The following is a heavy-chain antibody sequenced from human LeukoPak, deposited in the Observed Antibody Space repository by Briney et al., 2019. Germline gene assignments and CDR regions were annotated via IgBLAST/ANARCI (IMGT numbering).Heavy chain of an antibody. J-gene: IGHJ5*02. CDR1: GFIVSGDF. D-gene: IGHD3-22*01. CDR3: ARDSYDYYDSSGLTSP. Sequence: GGSLRLSCAASGFIVSGDFMSWVRQAPGKGLEWVSVIYSDGSTYYADSVKGRFTISRDNSKNTLYLQMNSLRAEDTAVYYCARDSYDYYDSSGLTSPWGQGTLVTVSS. V-gene: IGHV3-66*02. CDR2: IYSDGST.